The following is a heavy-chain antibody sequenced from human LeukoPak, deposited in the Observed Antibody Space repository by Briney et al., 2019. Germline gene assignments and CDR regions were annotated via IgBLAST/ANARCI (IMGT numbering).Heavy chain of an antibody. CDR3: ARASYYYDSSGYGVEEYYFDY. V-gene: IGHV4-4*07. CDR1: GGSISSYY. D-gene: IGHD3-22*01. J-gene: IGHJ4*02. Sequence: TETLSLTCTVSGGSISSYYWSWIRQPAGKGLEWIGRIYTSGSTNYNPSLKSRVTMSVDTSKNQFSLKLGSVTAADTAVHYCARASYYYDSSGYGVEEYYFDYWGQGTLVTVSS. CDR2: IYTSGST.